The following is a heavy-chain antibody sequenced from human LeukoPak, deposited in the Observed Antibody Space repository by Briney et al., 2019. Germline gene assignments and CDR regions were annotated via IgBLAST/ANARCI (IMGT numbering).Heavy chain of an antibody. J-gene: IGHJ4*02. CDR2: IYPDDSDT. CDR3: ARRGGSLNFFDY. V-gene: IGHV5-51*01. CDR1: GYRFSNYR. Sequence: GESLRISCKTSGYRFSNYRIGWVRQMPGKGLEWMGIIYPDDSDTRYSPSFQGRVTISVDKSVTTAYLQWSSLETSDTAMYYCARRGGSLNFFDYWGQGILVTVSS. D-gene: IGHD5-24*01.